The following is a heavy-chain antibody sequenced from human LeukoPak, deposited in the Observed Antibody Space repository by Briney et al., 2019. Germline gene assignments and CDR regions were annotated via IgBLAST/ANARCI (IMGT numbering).Heavy chain of an antibody. CDR2: IYYSGST. CDR3: ARHTYYYDSSGYDFDY. V-gene: IGHV4-39*07. Sequence: SETLSLTCTVSGGSISSSSYCWGWIRQPPGKGLEWIGSIYYSGSTYYNPSLKSRVTISVDTSKNQFSLKLSSVTAADTAVYYCARHTYYYDSSGYDFDYWGQGTLVTVSS. CDR1: GGSISSSSYC. D-gene: IGHD3-22*01. J-gene: IGHJ4*02.